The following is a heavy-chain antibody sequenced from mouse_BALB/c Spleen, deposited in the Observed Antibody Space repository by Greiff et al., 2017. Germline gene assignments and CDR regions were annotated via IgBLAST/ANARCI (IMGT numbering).Heavy chain of an antibody. CDR2: IDPENGDT. Sequence: EVQLQQSGAELVRSGASVKLSCTASGFNIKDYYMHWVKQRPEQGLEWIGWIDPENGDTEYAPKFQGKATMTADTSSNTAYLQLSSLTSEYTAVYYCNSSLRLRAYWGQGTLVTVSA. CDR1: GFNIKDYY. V-gene: IGHV14-4*02. D-gene: IGHD1-2*01. CDR3: NSSLRLRAY. J-gene: IGHJ3*01.